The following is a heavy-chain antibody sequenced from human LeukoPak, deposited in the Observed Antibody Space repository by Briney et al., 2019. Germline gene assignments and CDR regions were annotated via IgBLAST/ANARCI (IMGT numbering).Heavy chain of an antibody. CDR3: ARGPYDFWSGYPFFDY. D-gene: IGHD3-3*01. CDR2: INHSGST. Sequence: SETLPLTCAVYGGSFSGYYWSWIRQPPGKGLEWIGEINHSGSTNYNPSLKSRVTISVDTSKNQFSLKLSSVTAADTAVYYCARGPYDFWSGYPFFDYWGQGTLVTVSS. CDR1: GGSFSGYY. J-gene: IGHJ4*02. V-gene: IGHV4-34*01.